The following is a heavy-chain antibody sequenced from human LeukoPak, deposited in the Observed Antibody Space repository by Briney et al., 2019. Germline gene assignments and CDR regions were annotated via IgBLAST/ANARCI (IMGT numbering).Heavy chain of an antibody. CDR1: GGTFSSYA. CDR3: ARGYGDYDHPNFDY. Sequence: SVKVSCKASGGTFSSYAISWVRQAPGQGLEWMGRIIPIFGTANYAQKFQGRVTITTDESTCTAYMELSSLRSEDTAVYYCARGYGDYDHPNFDYWGQGTLVTVSS. CDR2: IIPIFGTA. D-gene: IGHD4-17*01. J-gene: IGHJ4*02. V-gene: IGHV1-69*05.